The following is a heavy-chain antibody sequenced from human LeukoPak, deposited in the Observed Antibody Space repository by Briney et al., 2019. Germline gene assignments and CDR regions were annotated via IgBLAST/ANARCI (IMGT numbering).Heavy chain of an antibody. CDR2: ISWNSGSI. Sequence: GGSLRLSCAASGFTFDDYAMHWVRQAPGKGLEWVSGISWNSGSIGYADSVKGRFTISRDNAKNSLYPQMNSLRAEDTALYYCAKDMTYDSSGYFDYWGQGTLVTVSS. CDR1: GFTFDDYA. CDR3: AKDMTYDSSGYFDY. J-gene: IGHJ4*02. V-gene: IGHV3-9*01. D-gene: IGHD3-22*01.